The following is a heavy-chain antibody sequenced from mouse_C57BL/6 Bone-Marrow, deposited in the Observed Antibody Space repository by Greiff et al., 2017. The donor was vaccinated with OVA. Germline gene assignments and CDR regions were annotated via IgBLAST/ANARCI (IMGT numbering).Heavy chain of an antibody. J-gene: IGHJ4*01. CDR2: ISSGGSYT. CDR1: GFTFSSYG. D-gene: IGHD1-1*01. Sequence: DVKLVESGGDLVKPGGSLKLSCAASGFTFSSYGMSWVRQTPDKRLEWVATISSGGSYTYYPDSVKGRFTISRDNAKNTLYLQMSSLKSEDTAMYYCASRSYDYAMDYWGQGTSVTVSS. V-gene: IGHV5-6*02. CDR3: ASRSYDYAMDY.